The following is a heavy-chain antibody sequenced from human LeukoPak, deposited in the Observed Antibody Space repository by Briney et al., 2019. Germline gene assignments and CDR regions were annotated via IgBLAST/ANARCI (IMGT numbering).Heavy chain of an antibody. Sequence: GGSLRLSCAASGFTFSSYWMSWVRQAPGKGLEWVANIKQDGSEKYYVDSVKGRFTISRDNAKNSLYLQMNSLRAEDTAVYYCAREAAPYDYVWGSYRRYYFDYWGQGTLVTVSS. CDR3: AREAAPYDYVWGSYRRYYFDY. CDR1: GFTFSSYW. J-gene: IGHJ4*02. V-gene: IGHV3-7*01. CDR2: IKQDGSEK. D-gene: IGHD3-16*02.